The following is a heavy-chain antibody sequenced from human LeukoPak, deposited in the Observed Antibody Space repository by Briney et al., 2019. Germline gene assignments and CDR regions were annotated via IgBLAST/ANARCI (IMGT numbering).Heavy chain of an antibody. CDR1: GGSFSGYY. J-gene: IGHJ3*02. CDR2: INHSGST. Sequence: PSETLSLTCAVYGGSFSGYYWSWIRQPPGKGLEWIGEINHSGSTNYNPSLKSRVTISVDTSKNQFSLKLSSVTAADTAVYYCARLGSWSSDAFDIWGQGTMVTVSS. V-gene: IGHV4-34*01. D-gene: IGHD6-13*01. CDR3: ARLGSWSSDAFDI.